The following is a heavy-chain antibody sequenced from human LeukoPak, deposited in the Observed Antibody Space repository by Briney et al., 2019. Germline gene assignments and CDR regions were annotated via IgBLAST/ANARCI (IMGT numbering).Heavy chain of an antibody. J-gene: IGHJ3*02. D-gene: IGHD3-16*01. V-gene: IGHV3-30-3*01. CDR2: ISYDGSNK. CDR3: AREGGASPEEDDAFDI. Sequence: GGSLRLSCAASGFTFSSYAMHWVRQAPGKGLEWVAVISYDGSNKYYADSVKGRFTISRDNSKNTLYLQMNSLRAEDTAVYYCAREGGASPEEDDAFDIWGQGTTVTVSS. CDR1: GFTFSSYA.